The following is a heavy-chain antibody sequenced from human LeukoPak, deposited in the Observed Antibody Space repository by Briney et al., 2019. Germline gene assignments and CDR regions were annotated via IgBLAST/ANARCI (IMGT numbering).Heavy chain of an antibody. D-gene: IGHD2-15*01. CDR3: AKTRGCCSGGSCYSDY. CDR1: GFTFSSYA. V-gene: IGHV3-23*01. CDR2: ISGSGDSA. J-gene: IGHJ4*02. Sequence: GGSQRLSCAASGFTFSSYAMTWVRQAPGKGLEWVSAISGSGDSAFYADSVKGRFTISRDNSKKTLYLQMNSLRAEDTAAYYCAKTRGCCSGGSCYSDYWGQGTLVTVSS.